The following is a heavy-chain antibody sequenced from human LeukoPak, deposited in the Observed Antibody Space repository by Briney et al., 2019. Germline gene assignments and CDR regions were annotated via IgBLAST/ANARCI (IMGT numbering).Heavy chain of an antibody. CDR2: SYSGGST. J-gene: IGHJ6*02. V-gene: IGHV3-53*01. Sequence: PGGSLRLSCAASGFTVSNNYMSWVRQAPGKGLEWVSVSYSGGSTYYADSVKGRFTISRDNAKNSLYLQMNSLRAEDTAVYYCAREQSGTEWYYYYGMDVWGQGTTVNVSS. D-gene: IGHD3-3*01. CDR3: AREQSGTEWYYYYGMDV. CDR1: GFTVSNNY.